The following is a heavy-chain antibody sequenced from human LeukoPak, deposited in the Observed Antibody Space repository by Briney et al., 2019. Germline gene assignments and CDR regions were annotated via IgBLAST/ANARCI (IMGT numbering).Heavy chain of an antibody. CDR2: ISSSSSYI. V-gene: IGHV3-21*01. CDR3: ARTMVRQPFDY. Sequence: GGSLRLSCAASGFTFSSYSMNWVRQAPGKGLGWVSSISSSSSYIYYADSVKGRFTISRDNAKNSLYLQMNSLRAEDTAVYYCARTMVRQPFDYWGQGTLVTVSS. J-gene: IGHJ4*02. CDR1: GFTFSSYS. D-gene: IGHD3-10*01.